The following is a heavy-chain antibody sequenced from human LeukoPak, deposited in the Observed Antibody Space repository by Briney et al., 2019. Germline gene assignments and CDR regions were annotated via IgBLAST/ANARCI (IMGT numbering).Heavy chain of an antibody. CDR3: ARNPPYGSRNWGSYYFDY. V-gene: IGHV4-39*01. CDR2: IYYSGST. Sequence: SETLSLTCTVSGGSISSGSYFWSWIRQPAGKGLEWIGCIYYSGSTYYNPSLKSRVTISVDTSKNQFSLKLSSVTAADTAVYYCARNPPYGSRNWGSYYFDYWGQGTLATVSS. CDR1: GGSISSGSYF. J-gene: IGHJ4*02. D-gene: IGHD3-10*01.